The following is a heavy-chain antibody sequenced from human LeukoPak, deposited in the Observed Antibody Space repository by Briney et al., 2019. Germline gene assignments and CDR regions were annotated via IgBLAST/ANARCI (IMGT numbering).Heavy chain of an antibody. CDR1: GYTFTSYG. V-gene: IGHV1-18*01. Sequence: GASVKVSCKASGYTFTSYGISWVRQAPGQGLEWMGWISAYNGNTNYAQKLQGRVTMTTDTSTSTAYMELRSLRSDDTAVYYCARDRCSSTSCPREVGFDYWGQGTLVTVPS. D-gene: IGHD2-2*01. J-gene: IGHJ4*02. CDR2: ISAYNGNT. CDR3: ARDRCSSTSCPREVGFDY.